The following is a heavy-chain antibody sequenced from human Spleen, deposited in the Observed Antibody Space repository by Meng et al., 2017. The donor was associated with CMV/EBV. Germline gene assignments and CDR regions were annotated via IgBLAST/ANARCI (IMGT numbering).Heavy chain of an antibody. Sequence: GESLKISCAASGFTFSSYSMNWVRQAPGKGLEWVSSISSSSSYIYYADSVKGRFTISRDNSKNTLYLQMNSLRAEDTAVYYCAKNYYDFWTGLYYYYYGMDVWGQGTTVTVSS. CDR1: GFTFSSYS. CDR2: ISSSSSYI. D-gene: IGHD3-3*01. V-gene: IGHV3-21*01. J-gene: IGHJ6*02. CDR3: AKNYYDFWTGLYYYYYGMDV.